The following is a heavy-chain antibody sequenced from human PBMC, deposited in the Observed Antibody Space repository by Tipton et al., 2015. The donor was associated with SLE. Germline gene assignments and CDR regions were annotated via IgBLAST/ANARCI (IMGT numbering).Heavy chain of an antibody. CDR3: AKEHNTGWPNFDY. Sequence: GSLRLSCAASGVIFSTLAMSWVRQAPGKGLEWVSGIRGSGGSTYYADSVKGRFTISRDNGKNSLYLQMSSLTTEDTAFYYCAKEHNTGWPNFDYWGQGTLVTVSA. J-gene: IGHJ4*02. CDR1: GVIFSTLA. V-gene: IGHV3-23*01. D-gene: IGHD6-19*01. CDR2: IRGSGGST.